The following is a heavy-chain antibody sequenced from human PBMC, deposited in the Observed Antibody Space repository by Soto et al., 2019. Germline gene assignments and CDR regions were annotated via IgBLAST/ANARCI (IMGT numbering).Heavy chain of an antibody. CDR2: TFYKSKWYN. D-gene: IGHD1-1*01. J-gene: IGHJ5*02. CDR3: ARGVNDGPNWFDP. Sequence: SQTLSLTCAISGDSVSTNSAAWNWIRQSPSRGLEWLGRTFYKSKWYNEYDVSVQSRISINPDTSKNQLSLQLNSVTPEDTAVYYCARGVNDGPNWFDPWGQGTLVTVSS. V-gene: IGHV6-1*01. CDR1: GDSVSTNSAA.